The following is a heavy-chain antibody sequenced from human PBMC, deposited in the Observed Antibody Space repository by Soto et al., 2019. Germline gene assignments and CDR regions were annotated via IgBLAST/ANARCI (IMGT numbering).Heavy chain of an antibody. J-gene: IGHJ3*02. Sequence: SVKVSCKASGGIFSSYTISWVRQAPGQGLEWMGRIIPILGIANYAQKFQGRVTITADKSTSTAYMELSSLRSEDTAVYYCARATLTYYDFWSGYGPVDIWGQGTMVTVSS. V-gene: IGHV1-69*02. CDR3: ARATLTYYDFWSGYGPVDI. D-gene: IGHD3-3*01. CDR1: GGIFSSYT. CDR2: IIPILGIA.